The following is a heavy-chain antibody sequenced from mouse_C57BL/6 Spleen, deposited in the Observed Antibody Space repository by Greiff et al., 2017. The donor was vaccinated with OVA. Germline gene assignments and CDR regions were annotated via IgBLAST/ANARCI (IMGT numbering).Heavy chain of an antibody. Sequence: QVQLQQPGAELVMPGASVKLSCKASGYTFTSYWMHWVKQRPGQGLEWIGEIDPSDSYTNYNQKFKGKSTLTVDKSSSTAYMQLSSLTSEDSAVYYCARRASYYSNWYFDVWGTGTTVTVSS. CDR3: ARRASYYSNWYFDV. D-gene: IGHD2-5*01. CDR1: GYTFTSYW. V-gene: IGHV1-69*01. CDR2: IDPSDSYT. J-gene: IGHJ1*03.